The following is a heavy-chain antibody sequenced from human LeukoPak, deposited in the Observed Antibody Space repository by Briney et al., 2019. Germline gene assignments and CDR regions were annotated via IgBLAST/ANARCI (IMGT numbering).Heavy chain of an antibody. V-gene: IGHV3-30*02. CDR1: GFTFSSYG. Sequence: GGSLRLSCAASGFTFSSYGMHWVRQAPGKGLEWVAFIRYDGSNKYYADSVKGRFTISRDNSKNALYLQMNSLRAEDTAVYYCAKVLWESSRHDAFDIWGQGTMVTVTS. CDR3: AKVLWESSRHDAFDI. D-gene: IGHD3-16*01. J-gene: IGHJ3*02. CDR2: IRYDGSNK.